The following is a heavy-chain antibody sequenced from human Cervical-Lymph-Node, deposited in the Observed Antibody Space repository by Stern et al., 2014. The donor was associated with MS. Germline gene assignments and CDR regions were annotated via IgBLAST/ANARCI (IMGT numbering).Heavy chain of an antibody. Sequence: DQLVESGGGVVQPGRSLRLSCAVSGFIFSSYGMHWVRQAPGKGLEWVAVIWYDGSNKYYADSVKGRFTISRDNSKNTLYLQMNSLRAEDTAVYYCARDRFTMIGTMDVWGQGTTVTVSS. CDR2: IWYDGSNK. D-gene: IGHD3-22*01. CDR1: GFIFSSYG. V-gene: IGHV3-33*01. J-gene: IGHJ6*02. CDR3: ARDRFTMIGTMDV.